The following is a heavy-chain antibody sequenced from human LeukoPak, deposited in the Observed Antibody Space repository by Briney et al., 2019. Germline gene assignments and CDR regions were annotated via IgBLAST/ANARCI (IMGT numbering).Heavy chain of an antibody. CDR1: GFTFSSYA. Sequence: GGSLRLSCAASGFTFSSYAMSWVRQAPGKGLEWVSAISGSGGSTYYADSAKGRFTISRDNSKNTLYLQMNSLRDEDTAVYYCAKSPSTVTTNWFDPWGQGTLVTVSS. CDR2: ISGSGGST. CDR3: AKSPSTVTTNWFDP. V-gene: IGHV3-23*01. J-gene: IGHJ5*02. D-gene: IGHD4-11*01.